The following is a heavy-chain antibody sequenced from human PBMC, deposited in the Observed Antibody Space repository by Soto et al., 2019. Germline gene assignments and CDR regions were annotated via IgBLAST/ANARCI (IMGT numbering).Heavy chain of an antibody. V-gene: IGHV3-53*01. CDR3: AREGHYYYGMDV. J-gene: IGHJ6*02. Sequence: GGSLRLSCAASGFTVSSNYMSWVRQAPGKGLEWVSVIYSGGSTYYADSVKGRFTISRDNSKNTLYLQMSSLRAEDTAVYYCAREGHYYYGMDVWGQGTTVTVSS. CDR2: IYSGGST. CDR1: GFTVSSNY.